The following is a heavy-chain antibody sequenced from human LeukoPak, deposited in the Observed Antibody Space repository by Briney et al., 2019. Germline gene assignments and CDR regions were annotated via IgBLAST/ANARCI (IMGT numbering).Heavy chain of an antibody. J-gene: IGHJ4*02. CDR1: GGSISSYY. CDR2: IYTSGST. Sequence: SETLSLTCTVSGGSISSYYWSWIGRPAGKGREWIGRIYTSGSTDDNPSLKSRVTMSVDTSKNQFSLKLSSVTAADTAVYYCARGAVAGSFDYWGQGTLVTVSS. CDR3: ARGAVAGSFDY. V-gene: IGHV4-4*07. D-gene: IGHD6-19*01.